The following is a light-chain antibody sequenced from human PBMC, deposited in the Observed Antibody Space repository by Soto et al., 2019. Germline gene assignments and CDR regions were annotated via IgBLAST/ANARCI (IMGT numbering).Light chain of an antibody. V-gene: IGLV2-23*02. CDR2: EVS. CDR3: CSYAGSSTYV. J-gene: IGLJ1*01. CDR1: SSDVGSYNL. Sequence: QSVLTQPASVSGSPGQSITISCTGTSSDVGSYNLVSWYQQHPGKAPKVMIYEVSKRPSGVSNRFSGSKSGNTASLTISGLQAEDEAEYYCCSYAGSSTYVFGTGTKVNVL.